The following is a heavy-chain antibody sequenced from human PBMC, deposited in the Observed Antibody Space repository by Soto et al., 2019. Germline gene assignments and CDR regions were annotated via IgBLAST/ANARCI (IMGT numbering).Heavy chain of an antibody. CDR3: AXGEYTYGPEGNWFGP. J-gene: IGHJ5*02. V-gene: IGHV4-31*03. D-gene: IGHD5-18*01. CDR1: GASISSGGYY. Sequence: QVQLQESGPGLVKPSQTLSLTCTISGASISSGGYYWSWIRQLPGKGLEWIGYIYYTGNTRYNPSLKSRLIISVDTSNNYXXXXXSSMTAADTAXXYCAXGEYTYGPEGNWFGPWGQGILVTVSS. CDR2: IYYTGNT.